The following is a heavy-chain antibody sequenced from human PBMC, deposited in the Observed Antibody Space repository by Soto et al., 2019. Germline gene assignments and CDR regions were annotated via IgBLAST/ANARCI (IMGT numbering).Heavy chain of an antibody. J-gene: IGHJ4*02. CDR1: GFTFSSYA. CDR3: AKERDSSGSYYRYFDY. V-gene: IGHV3-23*01. D-gene: IGHD1-26*01. CDR2: ISGSGGST. Sequence: HPGGSLRLSCAASGFTFSSYAMSWVRQAPGKGLEWVSAISGSGGSTYYADSVKGRFTISRDNSKNTLYLQMNSLRAEDTAVYYCAKERDSSGSYYRYFDYWGQGTLVTVSS.